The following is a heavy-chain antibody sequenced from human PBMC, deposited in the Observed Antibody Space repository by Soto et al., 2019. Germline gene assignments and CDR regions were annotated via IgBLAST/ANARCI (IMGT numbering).Heavy chain of an antibody. D-gene: IGHD2-15*01. V-gene: IGHV4-39*01. CDR1: CYSVTNSDYY. CDR2: MFYSGLT. CDR3: APLSVSLSGPYGIHV. J-gene: IGHJ6*02. Sequence: ETLSLTCRVSCYSVTNSDYYWAWIRRPPGKGLEWIGSMFYSGLTYYNPSLKSRVTLSVDTSKNQFSVRLNSVTAADTAVYYCAPLSVSLSGPYGIHVWGQGTTVTVSS.